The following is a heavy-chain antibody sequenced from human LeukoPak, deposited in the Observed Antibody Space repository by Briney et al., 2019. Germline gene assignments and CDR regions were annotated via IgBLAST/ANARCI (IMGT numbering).Heavy chain of an antibody. CDR2: ISYDGSNK. D-gene: IGHD1-20*01. J-gene: IGHJ4*02. V-gene: IGHV3-30*04. CDR1: GFAFSSYA. Sequence: GGSLRLSCAASGFAFSSYAMHWVRQAPGKGLEWVAVISYDGSNKYYADSVKGRFTISRDNSKNTLYLQMNSLRAEDTAVYYCAREGMTSEWGQGTLVTVSS. CDR3: AREGMTSE.